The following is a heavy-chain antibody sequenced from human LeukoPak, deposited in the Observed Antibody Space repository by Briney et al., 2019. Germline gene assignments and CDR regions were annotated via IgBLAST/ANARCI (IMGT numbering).Heavy chain of an antibody. CDR1: GFTVSSNY. Sequence: GGSLRLSCAASGFTVSSNYMSWVRQAPGKGLEWVGFIRSKAYGGTTEYAASVKGRFTISRDDSKSIAYLQMNSLKTEDTAVYYCTRSEWEPSDAFDIWGQGTMVTVSS. CDR3: TRSEWEPSDAFDI. J-gene: IGHJ3*02. V-gene: IGHV3-49*04. D-gene: IGHD1-26*01. CDR2: IRSKAYGGTT.